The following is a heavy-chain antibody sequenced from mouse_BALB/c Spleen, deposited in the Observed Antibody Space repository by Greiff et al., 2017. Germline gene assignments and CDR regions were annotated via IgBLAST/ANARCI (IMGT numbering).Heavy chain of an antibody. CDR2: ISSGGSYT. CDR3: ARQEVRRFAD. D-gene: IGHD2-14*01. J-gene: IGHJ3*01. V-gene: IGHV5-9-3*01. Sequence: EVLLVESGGGLVKPGGSLKLSCAASGFTFSSYAMSWFRLTLEKRLEWVATISSGGSYTYYPDSVKGRFTISRDNAKNTLYLQMSRLRSEDTAMYYCARQEVRRFADWGAGTLVTVSA. CDR1: GFTFSSYA.